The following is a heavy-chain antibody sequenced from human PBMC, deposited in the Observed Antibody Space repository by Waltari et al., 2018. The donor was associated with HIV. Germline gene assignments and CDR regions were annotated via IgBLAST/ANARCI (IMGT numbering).Heavy chain of an antibody. D-gene: IGHD3-10*01. Sequence: QVELQESGPGLVKPSETLSLTCSVSGSSISSYYWSWIRQPAGKGPEWTGRFDPGWSTNSNPTLKCRVTMSADTSNNHFSRMLSAVTAADTAVYYCAREETRWFGYLLAYHFGSWAQGSLVIVSS. V-gene: IGHV4-4*07. J-gene: IGHJ4*02. CDR1: GSSISSYY. CDR2: FDPGWST. CDR3: AREETRWFGYLLAYHFGS.